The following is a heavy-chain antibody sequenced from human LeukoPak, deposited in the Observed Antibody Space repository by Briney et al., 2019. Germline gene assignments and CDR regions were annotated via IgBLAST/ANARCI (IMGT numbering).Heavy chain of an antibody. V-gene: IGHV3-21*01. J-gene: IGHJ4*02. CDR2: ISSSSSYI. Sequence: GGSLRLSCAASGFTVSSNYMSWVRQAPGKGLEWVSSISSSSSYIYYAGSVKGRFTISRDNAKNSLYLQMNSLRAEDTAVYYCARDGYYDSSGYPDYWGQRTLVTVSS. CDR1: GFTVSSNY. D-gene: IGHD3-22*01. CDR3: ARDGYYDSSGYPDY.